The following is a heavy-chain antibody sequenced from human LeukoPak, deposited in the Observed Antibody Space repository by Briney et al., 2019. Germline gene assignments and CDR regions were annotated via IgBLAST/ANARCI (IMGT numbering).Heavy chain of an antibody. Sequence: SETLSLPCAVSGYSISRGYYWNWIRQFPGKGLEWIGSISHSGSTSYNPSLKRRITISLETSKNQFSLRLISVTAADSALYYCARGEVGEFDYWGQGRLVIVSS. CDR1: GYSISRGYY. D-gene: IGHD3-10*01. V-gene: IGHV4-38-2*01. CDR3: ARGEVGEFDY. J-gene: IGHJ4*02. CDR2: ISHSGST.